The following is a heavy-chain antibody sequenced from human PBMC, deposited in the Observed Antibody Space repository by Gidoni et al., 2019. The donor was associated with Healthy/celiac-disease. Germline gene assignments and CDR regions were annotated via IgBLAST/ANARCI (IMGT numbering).Heavy chain of an antibody. Sequence: QVQLQQWGAGLLKPSETLSLTCAVSGGSFSGYYWSWIRQPPGKGLEWMGEINHSGSTNYNPSLKSRVTISVDTSKNQFSLKLSSVTAADTAVYYCARGRLRYFDWGQGTLVTVSS. CDR2: INHSGST. D-gene: IGHD3-9*01. CDR1: GGSFSGYY. J-gene: IGHJ4*02. V-gene: IGHV4-34*01. CDR3: ARGRLRYFD.